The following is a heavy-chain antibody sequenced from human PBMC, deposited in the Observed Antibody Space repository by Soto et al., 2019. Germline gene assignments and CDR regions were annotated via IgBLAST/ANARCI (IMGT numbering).Heavy chain of an antibody. Sequence: QVQLVQSGAEVKKPGSSVKVSCKASGGTFSSYAISWVRQAPGQGLEWMGGSIPIFGTANYAQKFQGRVTITADESTSTAYIALSSLRSEDTAVYYCARDLGYSYGSIGYFDYWGQGTLVTVSS. V-gene: IGHV1-69*12. CDR2: SIPIFGTA. CDR3: ARDLGYSYGSIGYFDY. J-gene: IGHJ4*02. CDR1: GGTFSSYA. D-gene: IGHD5-18*01.